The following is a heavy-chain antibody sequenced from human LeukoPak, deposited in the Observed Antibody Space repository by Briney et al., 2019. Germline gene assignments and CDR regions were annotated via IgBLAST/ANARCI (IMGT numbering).Heavy chain of an antibody. CDR2: IYYTGST. CDR1: SGSISSYY. V-gene: IGHV4-59*08. CDR3: ARHGPYLGRLGWFDP. Sequence: SETLSLTCTVSSGSISSYYWSWIRQPPGKGLEWIGYIYYTGSTNYNPSLKSRVTISVDTSKNQFSLNLSSVTAADTAVYYCARHGPYLGRLGWFDPWGQGALVTVSS. D-gene: IGHD1-26*01. J-gene: IGHJ5*02.